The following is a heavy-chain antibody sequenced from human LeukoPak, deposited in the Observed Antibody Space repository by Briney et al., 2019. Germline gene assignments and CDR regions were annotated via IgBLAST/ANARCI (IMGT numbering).Heavy chain of an antibody. J-gene: IGHJ4*02. CDR2: MYYGGNT. Sequence: SETLSLTCTVSVDSISGYYWSWIRQPPGKGLEWIGYMYYGGNTNYNPSLKSRLTTSLDTSKNQFSLKLSSVTAADTAVYYCARGKYYFDYWGQGTLVTVSS. V-gene: IGHV4-59*01. CDR3: ARGKYYFDY. CDR1: VDSISGYY.